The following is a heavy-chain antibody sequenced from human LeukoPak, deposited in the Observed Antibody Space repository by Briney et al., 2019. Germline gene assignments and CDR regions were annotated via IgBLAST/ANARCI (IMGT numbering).Heavy chain of an antibody. CDR2: ISGSGGST. CDR3: ARANDFWSGYYTSAFDY. J-gene: IGHJ4*02. V-gene: IGHV3-23*01. CDR1: GFTFSSCA. D-gene: IGHD3-3*01. Sequence: HSGASLRLSCAASGFTFSSCAMSWVRQAPGKGLEWVSAISGSGGSTYYADSVKGRFTISRDNSKNTLYLQMNSLRAEDTAVYYCARANDFWSGYYTSAFDYWGQGTLVTVSS.